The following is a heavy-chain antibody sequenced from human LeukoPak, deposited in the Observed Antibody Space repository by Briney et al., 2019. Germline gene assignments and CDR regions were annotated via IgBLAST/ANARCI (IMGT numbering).Heavy chain of an antibody. V-gene: IGHV3-21*01. D-gene: IGHD1-26*01. CDR1: GFTFSGIG. CDR2: ISSSSGSI. CDR3: ARDAEGASQFDY. Sequence: GGSLRLSCAPSGFTFSGIGMNWVRQAPGRGLEWVSSISSSSGSIYYADSVKGRFTISRDNAKNSLYLQMNSLTAEDTAIYYCARDAEGASQFDYWGQGTLVTVSP. J-gene: IGHJ4*02.